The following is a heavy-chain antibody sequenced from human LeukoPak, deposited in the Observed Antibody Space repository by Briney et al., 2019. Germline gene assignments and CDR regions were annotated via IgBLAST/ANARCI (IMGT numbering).Heavy chain of an antibody. CDR2: IYSCGST. V-gene: IGHV3-66*03. CDR3: AKVLTMVREIYYYYYYGMDV. Sequence: PGGSLRLSCAASGFTVSSNYMSWVRQAPGKGLEWVSVIYSCGSTYYADSVKGRFTISRDNSKNTLYLQMNSLRAEDTAVYYCAKVLTMVREIYYYYYYGMDVWGQGTTVTVSS. D-gene: IGHD3-10*01. J-gene: IGHJ6*02. CDR1: GFTVSSNY.